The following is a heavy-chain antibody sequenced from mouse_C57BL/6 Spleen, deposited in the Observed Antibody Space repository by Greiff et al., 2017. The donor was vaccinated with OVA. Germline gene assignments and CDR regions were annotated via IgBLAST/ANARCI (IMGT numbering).Heavy chain of an antibody. CDR3: ARKGYDYDGGFAY. CDR1: GFSLTSYG. V-gene: IGHV2-2*01. CDR2: IWSGGST. D-gene: IGHD2-4*01. J-gene: IGHJ3*01. Sequence: VKLMESGPGLVQPSQSLSITCTVSGFSLTSYGVHWVRQSPGKGLEWLGVIWSGGSTDYNAAFISRLSISKDNSKSQVFFKMNSLQADDTAIYYCARKGYDYDGGFAYWGQGTLVTVSA.